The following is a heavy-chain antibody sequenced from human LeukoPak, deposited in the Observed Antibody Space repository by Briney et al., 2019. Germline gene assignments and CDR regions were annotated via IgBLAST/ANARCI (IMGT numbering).Heavy chain of an antibody. J-gene: IGHJ4*02. CDR3: ARDSLDYDFWRGYPNFDY. D-gene: IGHD3-3*01. CDR2: ISSSSSTI. V-gene: IGHV3-48*01. Sequence: GGSLRLSCAASGFTFSGNWMHWVRQAPGKGLEWVSYISSSSSTIYYADSVKGRFTISRDNAKNSLYLQMNSLRAEDTAVYYCARDSLDYDFWRGYPNFDYWGQGTLVTVSS. CDR1: GFTFSGNW.